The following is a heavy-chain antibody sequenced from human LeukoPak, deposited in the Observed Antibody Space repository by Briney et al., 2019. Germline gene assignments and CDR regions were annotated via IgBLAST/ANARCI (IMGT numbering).Heavy chain of an antibody. V-gene: IGHV1-8*01. CDR1: GYTFTSYD. CDR2: MNPNSGNT. J-gene: IGHJ5*02. Sequence: ASVKVSCKASGYTFTSYDINWVRQATGQGLEWIGWMNPNSGNTGYAQKFQGRVTMTRNTSISTAYMELSSLRSEDTAVYYCARGYCSSTSCYGDPWGQGTLVTVSS. CDR3: ARGYCSSTSCYGDP. D-gene: IGHD2-2*01.